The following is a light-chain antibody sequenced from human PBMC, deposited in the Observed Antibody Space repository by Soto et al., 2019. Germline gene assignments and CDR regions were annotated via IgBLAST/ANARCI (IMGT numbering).Light chain of an antibody. Sequence: QSVLTQPPLVSATPGQKVTISCSGSSSNIGNNYVSWYQQLPGTAPKLLIYENNKRPSGIPDRFSGSKSGTSATLGITGLQTGDEADYYCGTWDSSLSAVVFGGGTKVTVL. J-gene: IGLJ2*01. V-gene: IGLV1-51*02. CDR3: GTWDSSLSAVV. CDR1: SSNIGNNY. CDR2: ENN.